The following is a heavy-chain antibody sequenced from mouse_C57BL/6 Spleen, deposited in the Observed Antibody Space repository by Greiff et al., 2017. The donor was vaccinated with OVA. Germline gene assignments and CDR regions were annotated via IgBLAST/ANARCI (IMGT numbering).Heavy chain of an antibody. D-gene: IGHD2-1*01. V-gene: IGHV1-74*01. CDR3: AIGYGNYGYFDV. CDR1: GYTFTSFW. CDR2: IHPSDSDT. J-gene: IGHJ1*03. Sequence: QVQLQQPGAELVKPGASVKVSCKASGYTFTSFWMHWVKQRPGQGLEWIGRIHPSDSDTNYNQKFKGKATLTVDKSSSTAYMQLSRLTSEDSAGYYGAIGYGNYGYFDVWGTGTTVTVSS.